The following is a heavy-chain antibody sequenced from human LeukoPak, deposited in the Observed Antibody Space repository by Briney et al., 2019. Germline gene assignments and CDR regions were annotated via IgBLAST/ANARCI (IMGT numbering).Heavy chain of an antibody. CDR1: GYTFTSYD. CDR3: ARARFYDSSGYYYY. V-gene: IGHV1-8*01. CDR2: MNPNSGNT. J-gene: IGHJ4*02. Sequence: ASVKVSCKASGYTFTSYDINWVRQATGQGLEWMGWMNPNSGNTGYAQKFQGRVTMTRNTSISTAYMELSSLRSEDTAVYYCARARFYDSSGYYYYWGQGTLVTVSS. D-gene: IGHD3-22*01.